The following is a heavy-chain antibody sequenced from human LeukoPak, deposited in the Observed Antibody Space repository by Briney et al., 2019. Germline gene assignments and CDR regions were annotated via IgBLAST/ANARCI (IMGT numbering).Heavy chain of an antibody. D-gene: IGHD6-13*01. CDR2: VYYTGRT. Sequence: SETLSLTCTVSGGSLTGYYWSWIRQPPGKGLEWIAYVYYTGRTLYNPSLESRVTISVDTSKTQISLKLTSVTAADTAVYYCARLEAAAGPYHYYYGMDVWGQGTTVIVSS. CDR1: GGSLTGYY. CDR3: ARLEAAAGPYHYYYGMDV. J-gene: IGHJ6*02. V-gene: IGHV4-59*08.